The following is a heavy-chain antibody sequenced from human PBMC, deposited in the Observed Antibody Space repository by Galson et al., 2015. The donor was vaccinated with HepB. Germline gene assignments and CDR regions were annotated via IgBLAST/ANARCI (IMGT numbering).Heavy chain of an antibody. CDR3: ARRSSGWQHFDY. CDR2: IIPIFGTA. Sequence: SVKVSCKASGYTFTSYYFSWVRQAPGQGLEWMGGIIPIFGTANYAQKFQGRVTITADESTSTAYMELSSLRSEDTAVYYCARRSSGWQHFDYWGQGTLVTVSS. J-gene: IGHJ4*02. D-gene: IGHD6-19*01. CDR1: GYTFTSYY. V-gene: IGHV1-69*13.